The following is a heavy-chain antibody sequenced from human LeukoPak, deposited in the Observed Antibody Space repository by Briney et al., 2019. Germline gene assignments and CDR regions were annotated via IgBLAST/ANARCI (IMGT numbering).Heavy chain of an antibody. CDR3: ARDLTGNVLDY. J-gene: IGHJ4*02. V-gene: IGHV3-74*01. CDR1: GFTFSSAW. Sequence: GGSLRLSCAASGFTFSSAWMHWVRQAPGKGLVWVSRINSDGSTTSYADSVKGRFTISRDNAKNTLYLQMNSLRAEDTAAYYCARDLTGNVLDYWGQGTLVTISS. CDR2: INSDGSTT. D-gene: IGHD3-10*01.